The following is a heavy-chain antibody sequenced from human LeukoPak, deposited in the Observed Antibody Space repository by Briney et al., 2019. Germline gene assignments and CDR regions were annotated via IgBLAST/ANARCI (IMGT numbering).Heavy chain of an antibody. Sequence: PSQTLSLTCTVSGGSISSGSYYWNWIRQPAGKGLEWIGRVYTTGSTNYNPSLKSRVTISVDTSKNQFSLKVSSVTAADTAVYYCARASYGSGSYYEDYFYYMDVWGKGTTVTISS. CDR3: ARASYGSGSYYEDYFYYMDV. D-gene: IGHD3-10*01. V-gene: IGHV4-61*02. J-gene: IGHJ6*03. CDR2: VYTTGST. CDR1: GGSISSGSYY.